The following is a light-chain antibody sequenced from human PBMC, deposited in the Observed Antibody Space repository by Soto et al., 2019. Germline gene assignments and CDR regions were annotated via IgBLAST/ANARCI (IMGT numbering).Light chain of an antibody. CDR1: QRISSY. CDR3: QHRRS. J-gene: IGKJ2*01. CDR2: DSL. Sequence: EIVLTQSPATLSLSPGEGATVSCRASQRISSYLAWYQQKPGQSPRLLIYDSLKRATDIPARFGGSWSGTDSTLTISSLEPEDSEVYYCQHRRSFGQGTKLEIK. V-gene: IGKV3-11*01.